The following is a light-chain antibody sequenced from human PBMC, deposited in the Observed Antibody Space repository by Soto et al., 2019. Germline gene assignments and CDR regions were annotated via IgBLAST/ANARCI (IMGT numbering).Light chain of an antibody. CDR1: QSISDT. CDR2: GAS. J-gene: IGKJ1*01. CDR3: QQYDNWPWT. V-gene: IGKV3-15*01. Sequence: VLTQSPGILSLSPGERATLSCRASQSISDTLAWYQQKPGQAPRLLIYGASTRATGFPARFSGSGSGADFTLTISSLQSEDFAVYYCQQYDNWPWTFGQGTKVDI.